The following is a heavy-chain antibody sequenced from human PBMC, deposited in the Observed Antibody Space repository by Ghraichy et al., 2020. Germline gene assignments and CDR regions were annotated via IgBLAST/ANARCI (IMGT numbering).Heavy chain of an antibody. CDR3: ARGDGADLSSLYY. CDR2: ISGNGSST. J-gene: IGHJ4*02. V-gene: IGHV3-74*03. Sequence: GGSLRLSCAGSGFIFSNYSMRWVRHAPGKGLVWVSPISGNGSSTTYADSVKGRFTISRDNAKNTLYLQMNSLRAEDTAVYYCARGDGADLSSLYYWGQGTLVTASS. D-gene: IGHD3-16*01. CDR1: GFIFSNYS.